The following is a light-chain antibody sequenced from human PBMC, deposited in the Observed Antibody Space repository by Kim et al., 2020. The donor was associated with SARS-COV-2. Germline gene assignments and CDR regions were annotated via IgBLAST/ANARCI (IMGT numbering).Light chain of an antibody. CDR3: QQTNSFPLT. J-gene: IGKJ4*01. V-gene: IGKV1-12*01. CDR1: RGLSTS. Sequence: ASVGDRVTITCRASRGLSTSLAWYQQKPGQAPKLLVYGASSLHSGVPSRFSGSGSGTDFTLTISSLQPEDFATYYCQQTNSFPLTFGGGTKVDIK. CDR2: GAS.